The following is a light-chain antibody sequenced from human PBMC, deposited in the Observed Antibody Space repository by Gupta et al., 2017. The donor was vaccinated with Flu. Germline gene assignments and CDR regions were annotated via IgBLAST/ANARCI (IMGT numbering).Light chain of an antibody. Sequence: QSITCSGTGTSSAGGCYNYDSGYQHHPGKPHNLMIDESSNRPAGGSNRFSGSKSGNTASLTISVNKAEDEDDYYCSSDTSSSLVFGGGTKLTVL. CDR3: SSDTSSSLV. CDR2: ESS. V-gene: IGLV2-14*01. CDR1: SSAGGCYNY. J-gene: IGLJ2*01.